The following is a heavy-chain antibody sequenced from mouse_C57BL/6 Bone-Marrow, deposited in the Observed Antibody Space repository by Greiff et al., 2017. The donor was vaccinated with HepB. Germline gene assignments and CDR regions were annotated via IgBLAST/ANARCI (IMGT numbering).Heavy chain of an antibody. Sequence: QVQLQQSGAELVRPGTSVKMSCKASGYNFTNYWIGWAKQRPGHGLEWIGDIYPGGGYTNYNEKFKGKATLTAAKSSSTAYMQFISLTSEDSSIYYCARKSNYVYYAMDYWGQGTSVTVSS. CDR1: GYNFTNYW. CDR3: ARKSNYVYYAMDY. J-gene: IGHJ4*01. CDR2: IYPGGGYT. D-gene: IGHD2-5*01. V-gene: IGHV1-63*01.